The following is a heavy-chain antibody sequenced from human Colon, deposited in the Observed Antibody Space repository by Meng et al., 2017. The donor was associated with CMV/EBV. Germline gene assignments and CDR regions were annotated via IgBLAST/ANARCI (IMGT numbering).Heavy chain of an antibody. Sequence: GESLKISCAASGFTFSSYWMHWVRQAPGKGLEWVSTISGSGERTHYAGSVKGRFTISRDNSKSTLYLQMNRLTAEDTAVYYCDGSDFWGQGTLVTVSS. D-gene: IGHD5-24*01. CDR3: DGSDF. V-gene: IGHV3-23*01. CDR2: ISGSGERT. J-gene: IGHJ4*02. CDR1: GFTFSSYW.